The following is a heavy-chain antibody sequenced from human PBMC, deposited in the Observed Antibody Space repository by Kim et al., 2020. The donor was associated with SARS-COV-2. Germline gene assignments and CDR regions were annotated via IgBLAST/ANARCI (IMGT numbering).Heavy chain of an antibody. CDR3: ARGEAPLSAFDI. CDR1: GGSISSYY. V-gene: IGHV4-59*13. Sequence: SETLSLTCTVSGGSISSYYWSWIRQPPGKGLEWIGYIYYSGSTNYNPSLKSRVPITVDTSKNQFSLKLSSVTAADTAVYYCARGEAPLSAFDILGQGTMVTVSS. J-gene: IGHJ3*02. CDR2: IYYSGST.